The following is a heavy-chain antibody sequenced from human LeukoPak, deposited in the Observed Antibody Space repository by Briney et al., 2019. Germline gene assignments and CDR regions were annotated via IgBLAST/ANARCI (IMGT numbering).Heavy chain of an antibody. Sequence: GESLKISCKGSGYSFTSYWIGWVRQMPGKGLEWLAIIYPGDSGTRYSPSFQGQATISADKSISTAYLQWSGLKASDTAMYYCARRRDGYNQVYFDYWGQGTLVTVSS. J-gene: IGHJ4*02. CDR3: ARRRDGYNQVYFDY. CDR1: GYSFTSYW. V-gene: IGHV5-51*01. CDR2: IYPGDSGT. D-gene: IGHD5-24*01.